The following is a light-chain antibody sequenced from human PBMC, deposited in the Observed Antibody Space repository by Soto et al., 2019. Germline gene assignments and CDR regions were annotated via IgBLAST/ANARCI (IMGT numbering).Light chain of an antibody. CDR2: EVS. J-gene: IGLJ2*01. V-gene: IGLV2-8*01. CDR3: TSYAGSNSVV. CDR1: SSDVGGYNF. Sequence: QLVLTQPPSASGSPGQSVTISCTGTSSDVGGYNFVSWYRQHPGKAPKLMISEVSKRPSGVPDRFSGSKSGNTASLTVSGLQPEDEADYYCTSYAGSNSVVFGGGTKVTVL.